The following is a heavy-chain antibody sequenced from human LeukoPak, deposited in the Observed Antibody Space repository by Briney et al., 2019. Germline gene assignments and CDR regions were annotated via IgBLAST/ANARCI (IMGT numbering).Heavy chain of an antibody. CDR1: GYTFTSYD. J-gene: IGHJ6*03. Sequence: ASVKVSCKASGYTFTSYDINWVRQATGQGLEWMGWMNPNSGNTGYAQKFQGRVTITRNTSISTAYMELSSLRSEDTAVYYCARASEDYDFWSGLRYYYYYMDAWGKGTTVTVSS. V-gene: IGHV1-8*03. D-gene: IGHD3-3*01. CDR2: MNPNSGNT. CDR3: ARASEDYDFWSGLRYYYYYMDA.